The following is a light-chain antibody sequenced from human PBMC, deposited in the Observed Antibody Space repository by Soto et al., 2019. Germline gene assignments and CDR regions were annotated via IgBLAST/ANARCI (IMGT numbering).Light chain of an antibody. Sequence: DIQMTQSPSSLSASVGDRVTITCRASQSISSYLNWYQQKPGKAPKLLIYAASSLQSGVPSRFSGSGSWTHFTLPISSLQPEDFATYYCQQSYSTPFTFRPWTKLHI. CDR3: QQSYSTPFT. V-gene: IGKV1-39*01. CDR2: AAS. CDR1: QSISSY. J-gene: IGKJ3*01.